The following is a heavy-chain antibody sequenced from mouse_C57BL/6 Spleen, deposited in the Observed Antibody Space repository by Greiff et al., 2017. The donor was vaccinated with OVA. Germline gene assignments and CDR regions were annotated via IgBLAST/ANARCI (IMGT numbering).Heavy chain of an antibody. D-gene: IGHD2-2*01. CDR2: IDPSDSYT. V-gene: IGHV1-59*01. CDR1: GYTFTSYW. Sequence: QVQLQQPGAELVRPGTSVKLSCKASGYTFTSYWMHWVKQRPGQGLEWIGVIDPSDSYTNYNQKFKGKATLTVDTSSSTAYMQLSSLTSEDSAVYYCSIGCMVTTGGAFDYWGQGTTLTVSS. CDR3: SIGCMVTTGGAFDY. J-gene: IGHJ2*01.